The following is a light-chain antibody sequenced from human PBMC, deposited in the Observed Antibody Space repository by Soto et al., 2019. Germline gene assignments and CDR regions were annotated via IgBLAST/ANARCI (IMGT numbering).Light chain of an antibody. CDR1: SRDVGGYDY. CDR2: EVT. V-gene: IGLV2-8*01. J-gene: IGLJ2*01. Sequence: QSALTQPPSASGPPGQSVTISCTGTSRDVGGYDYVSWYQQYPGKTPKLIIFEVTKRPSGVPDRFSGSKSGNTASLTVSGLQAEEEADYCCLSYAGTAYVFGAGTKLTVL. CDR3: LSYAGTAYV.